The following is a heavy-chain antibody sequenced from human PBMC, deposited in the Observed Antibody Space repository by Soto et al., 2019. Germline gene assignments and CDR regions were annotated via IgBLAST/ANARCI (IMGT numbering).Heavy chain of an antibody. CDR3: ARISYDYGDGDI. CDR1: GFTFSSYA. J-gene: IGHJ6*02. D-gene: IGHD4-17*01. CDR2: ISYDGSNK. V-gene: IGHV3-30-3*01. Sequence: QVQLVESGGGVVQPGRSLRLSCAASGFTFSSYAMHWVRQAPGKGLEWVAVISYDGSNKYYADSVKGRFTISRDNSKNTLYLQMNSLRAEDTAVYYCARISYDYGDGDIWGQGTTVTVSS.